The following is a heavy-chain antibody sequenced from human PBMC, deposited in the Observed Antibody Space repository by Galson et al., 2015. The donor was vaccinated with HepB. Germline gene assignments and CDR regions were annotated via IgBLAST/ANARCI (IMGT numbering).Heavy chain of an antibody. V-gene: IGHV1-3*01. D-gene: IGHD6-19*01. J-gene: IGHJ4*02. CDR3: ATTIDQYSSGPPYFDY. Sequence: SVKVSCKASGYTFTSYAMHWGRQAPGQRLEWMGWINAGNGNTKYSQKFQGRVTITRDTSASTAYMELSSLRSEDTAVYYCATTIDQYSSGPPYFDYWGQGTLVTVSS. CDR1: GYTFTSYA. CDR2: INAGNGNT.